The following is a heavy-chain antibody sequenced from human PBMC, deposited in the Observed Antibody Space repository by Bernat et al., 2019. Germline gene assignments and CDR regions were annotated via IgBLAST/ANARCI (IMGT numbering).Heavy chain of an antibody. V-gene: IGHV3-64*01. CDR1: GFTFSSYA. CDR2: ISSNGGST. J-gene: IGHJ6*02. CDR3: ARDRGYSSSWYTNPLGSGGMDV. D-gene: IGHD6-13*01. Sequence: EVQLVESGGGLVQPGGSLRLSCAASGFTFSSYAMHWVRQAPGKGLEYVSAISSNGGSTYYANSVKGRFTISRDNSKNTLYLQMGSLRAEDMAVYYCARDRGYSSSWYTNPLGSGGMDVWGQGTTVTVSS.